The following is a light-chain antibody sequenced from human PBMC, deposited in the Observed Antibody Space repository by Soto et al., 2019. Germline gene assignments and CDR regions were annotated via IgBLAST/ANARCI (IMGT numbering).Light chain of an antibody. V-gene: IGKV1-5*01. Sequence: DIQMTQSPSTLSASVGDRVTITCRASQSISNWLAWYQQKPGKAPKLLIYDASSLESGVPSRFSGSGSGTEFTLTISSLQPDDFATYYCQQFTRWWTFGHGTKVEI. CDR3: QQFTRWWT. CDR2: DAS. J-gene: IGKJ1*01. CDR1: QSISNW.